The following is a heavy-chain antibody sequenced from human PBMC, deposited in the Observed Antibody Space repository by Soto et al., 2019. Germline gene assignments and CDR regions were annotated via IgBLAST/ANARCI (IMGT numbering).Heavy chain of an antibody. CDR2: IYYTGSS. Sequence: PSETLSLTCTASGGSISGSTYYWGLIRQPPGKGLEWIGFIYYTGSSSYNPSLKSRVTISVDTSRSQFSLKLSSVTAADTAVYYRARLSYDRNDYYYFDYWGQGALVTVSS. CDR3: ARLSYDRNDYYYFDY. D-gene: IGHD3-22*01. V-gene: IGHV4-61*05. CDR1: GGSISGSTYY. J-gene: IGHJ4*02.